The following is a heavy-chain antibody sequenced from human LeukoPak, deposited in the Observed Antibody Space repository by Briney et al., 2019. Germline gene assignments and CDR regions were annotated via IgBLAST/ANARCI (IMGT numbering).Heavy chain of an antibody. Sequence: SETLSLTCTVSGGSISSSSYYWGWIRQPPGQGLEWIASIDYSGSTYYNPSLKSRVTIFVDTSKNQFSLKLRSVTAADTAVYYCERNGYSYGYGFAFDIWGQGTMVTVSS. CDR2: IDYSGST. CDR1: GGSISSSSYY. CDR3: ERNGYSYGYGFAFDI. D-gene: IGHD5-18*01. V-gene: IGHV4-39*01. J-gene: IGHJ3*02.